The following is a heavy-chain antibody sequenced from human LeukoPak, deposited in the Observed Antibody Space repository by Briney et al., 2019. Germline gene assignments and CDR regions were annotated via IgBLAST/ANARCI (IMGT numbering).Heavy chain of an antibody. V-gene: IGHV4-4*07. CDR3: ARDNGSGYTKGYEHYYYYLDV. CDR2: IHSGGTT. CDR1: GDSISDDY. J-gene: IGHJ6*03. D-gene: IGHD3-3*02. Sequence: SETLSLTCTVSGDSISDDYYTWMRQPAGKGLEWIGRIHSGGTTNYNPSLMSRVALSIDKSKKHISLRLTSVTAADTALYYCARDNGSGYTKGYEHYYYYLDVWGKGTTVTVSS.